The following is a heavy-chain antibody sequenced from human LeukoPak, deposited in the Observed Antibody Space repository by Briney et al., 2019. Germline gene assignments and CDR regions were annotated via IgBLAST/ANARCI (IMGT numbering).Heavy chain of an antibody. Sequence: PGGSLRLSCEPSGFIFSNYYMHWVRQAPGKGLVWVSHINGDGSTTGYADSVKGRFTISRDNAKNTLFLQMNSLRADDSAVYYCARGGVPCSFDFWGQGTLVTVSS. V-gene: IGHV3-74*01. CDR1: GFIFSNYY. CDR2: INGDGSTT. J-gene: IGHJ4*02. D-gene: IGHD1-1*01. CDR3: ARGGVPCSFDF.